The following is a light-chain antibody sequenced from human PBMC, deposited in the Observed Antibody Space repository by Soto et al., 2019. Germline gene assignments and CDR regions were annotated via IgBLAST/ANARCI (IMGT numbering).Light chain of an antibody. CDR3: QHYNTYPWT. CDR2: KAS. V-gene: IGKV1-5*03. CDR1: QSISSW. J-gene: IGKJ1*01. Sequence: DIQMTQSPSTLSASVGDRVTITCRASQSISSWVAWYQQKPGKGPKLLIYKASHLESGVPSRFSGNGSGTEFTLTVSSLQPGDFATYYCQHYNTYPWTFGHGTKVDIK.